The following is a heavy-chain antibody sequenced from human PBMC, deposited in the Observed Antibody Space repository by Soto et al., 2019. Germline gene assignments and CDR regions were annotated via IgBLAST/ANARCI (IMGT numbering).Heavy chain of an antibody. CDR1: GFTFSSYA. D-gene: IGHD6-19*01. V-gene: IGHV3-23*01. Sequence: GGSLRLSCAASGFTFSSYAMSWVRQAPGKGLEWVSAISGSGGSTYYADSVKGRFTISRDNSKNTLYLQMKSLRAEDSASYYCAKEDTSSGSLDYWGQGALVTVSS. CDR3: AKEDTSSGSLDY. J-gene: IGHJ4*01. CDR2: ISGSGGST.